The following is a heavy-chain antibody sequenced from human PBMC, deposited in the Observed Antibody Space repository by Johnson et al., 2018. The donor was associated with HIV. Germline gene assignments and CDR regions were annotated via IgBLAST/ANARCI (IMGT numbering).Heavy chain of an antibody. D-gene: IGHD2-15*01. CDR1: GFKFDDYG. J-gene: IGHJ3*02. CDR2: IKWNGGST. V-gene: IGHV3-20*04. CDR3: VRDQEFCSGGRCRDAFDI. Sequence: VQLVESGGGVLRPGGSLRLSCEGFGFKFDDYGLTWVRQAPGKGLEWVSGIKWNGGSTGYGDSVKGRFTISRDNVKKSLYLQMNSLRDEDTAFYYCVRDQEFCSGGRCRDAFDIWGQGTMVTVSS.